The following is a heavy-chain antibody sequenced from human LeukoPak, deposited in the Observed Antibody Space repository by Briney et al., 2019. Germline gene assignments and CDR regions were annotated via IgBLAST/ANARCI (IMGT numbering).Heavy chain of an antibody. CDR1: GYTFTGYY. D-gene: IGHD6-19*01. CDR3: AREPGPTYSSGWFGEERDAFDI. Sequence: ASVKVSCKASGYTFTGYYMHWVRRAPGQGLEWMGWINPNSGGTNYAQKFQGRVTMTRDTSISTAYMELSRLRSDDTAIYYCAREPGPTYSSGWFGEERDAFDIWGQGTMFTVSS. J-gene: IGHJ3*02. CDR2: INPNSGGT. V-gene: IGHV1-2*02.